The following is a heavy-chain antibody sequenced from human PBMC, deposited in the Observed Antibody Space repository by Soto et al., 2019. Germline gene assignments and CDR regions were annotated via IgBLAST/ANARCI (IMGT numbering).Heavy chain of an antibody. D-gene: IGHD2-8*02. CDR3: ASSRSHWSPFYYCSGRHV. Sequence: GGSLRLSCAASGFIFSSYGMHWVRQAPGKGLEWVAVIWYDGSIKYYADSVKGRFTISRDNSKKTLYLQMNSLRAEDTAVYYCASSRSHWSPFYYCSGRHVWGHGTTVTVSS. J-gene: IGHJ6*02. V-gene: IGHV3-33*01. CDR2: IWYDGSIK. CDR1: GFIFSSYG.